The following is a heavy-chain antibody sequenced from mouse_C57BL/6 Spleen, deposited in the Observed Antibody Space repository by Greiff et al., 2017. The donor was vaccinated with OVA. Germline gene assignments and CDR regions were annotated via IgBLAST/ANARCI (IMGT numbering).Heavy chain of an antibody. D-gene: IGHD2-5*01. CDR3: ARNSNYWFAY. CDR1: GYTFTSYW. Sequence: QVQLQQPGAELVKPGASVKLSCKASGYTFTSYWITWVKQRPGQGLEWIGDIYPGSGSTNYTEKFKSKATLSVDTSSSTAYMQLSSLTSEDSAVYYCARNSNYWFAYWGQGTLVTVSA. V-gene: IGHV1-55*01. J-gene: IGHJ3*01. CDR2: IYPGSGST.